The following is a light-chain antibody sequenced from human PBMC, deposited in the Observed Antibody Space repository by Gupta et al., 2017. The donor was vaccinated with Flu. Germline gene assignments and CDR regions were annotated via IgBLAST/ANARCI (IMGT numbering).Light chain of an antibody. CDR1: QSVSRY. J-gene: IGKJ4*01. CDR2: DAS. CDR3: QHGCNCPVT. Sequence: PATLSLSPGERATLSCRASQSVSRYLAWYQQKPGQAPRLLIYDASNWPTGVPARFSGSGSGTEFTLTISSLEPEDFAVYYCQHGCNCPVTFGRGTKVDIK. V-gene: IGKV3-11*01.